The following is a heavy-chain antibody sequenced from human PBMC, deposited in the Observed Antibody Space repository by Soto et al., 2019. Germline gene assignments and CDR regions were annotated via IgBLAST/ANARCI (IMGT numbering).Heavy chain of an antibody. J-gene: IGHJ4*02. CDR1: GGSISSGSYY. Sequence: SETLSLTCTVSGGSISSGSYYWGWIRQPPGKGLEWIGSIYYSGSTNYNPSLKSRVTISVDTSKNQFSLKLSSVTAADTAVYYCARVWGYYFDYWGQGTLVTVSS. V-gene: IGHV4-39*07. D-gene: IGHD2-21*01. CDR2: IYYSGST. CDR3: ARVWGYYFDY.